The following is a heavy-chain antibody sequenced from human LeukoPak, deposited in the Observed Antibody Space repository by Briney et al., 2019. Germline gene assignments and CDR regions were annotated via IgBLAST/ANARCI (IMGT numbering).Heavy chain of an antibody. Sequence: GGSLRLSCAASGFTFSSYSMNWVRQAPGKGLEWVSYISISSSTIYYADSVKGRFTISRDNAKNSLYLQMSSLRDEDTAVYYCARDQNGASDYWGQGILVTVSS. D-gene: IGHD4-17*01. CDR2: ISISSSTI. CDR3: ARDQNGASDY. V-gene: IGHV3-48*02. J-gene: IGHJ4*02. CDR1: GFTFSSYS.